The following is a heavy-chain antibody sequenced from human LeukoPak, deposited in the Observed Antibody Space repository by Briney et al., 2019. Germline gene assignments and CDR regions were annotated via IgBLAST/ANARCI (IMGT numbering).Heavy chain of an antibody. CDR2: IYTSGST. CDR3: ARVLSGYSSGWYLRVDAFDI. Sequence: SQTLPLTCTVSGGSISSGSYYWRWIRQPAGTGLEWIGRIYTSGSTNYNPSLKSRVTISVDTSKNQFSLKLSSVTAADTAVYYCARVLSGYSSGWYLRVDAFDIWGQGTMVTVSS. D-gene: IGHD6-19*01. CDR1: GGSISSGSYY. J-gene: IGHJ3*02. V-gene: IGHV4-61*02.